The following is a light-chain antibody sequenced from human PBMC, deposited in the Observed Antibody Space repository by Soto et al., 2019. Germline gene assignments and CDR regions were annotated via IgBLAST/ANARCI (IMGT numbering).Light chain of an antibody. J-gene: IGKJ1*01. Sequence: EIVLTQSPATLCLSPGERATLSCRASQSVSRNLAWYQQKPGQAPRLLIYDASNRATGIPARFSGSGSGTDFTLTISSLEPEDFAVYYCQQRSNWTFGQGTKVDIK. CDR2: DAS. CDR3: QQRSNWT. V-gene: IGKV3-11*01. CDR1: QSVSRN.